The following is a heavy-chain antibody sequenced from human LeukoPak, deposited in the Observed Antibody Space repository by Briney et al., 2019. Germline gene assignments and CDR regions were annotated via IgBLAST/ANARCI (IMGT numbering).Heavy chain of an antibody. Sequence: ASVKVSCKASGYTFTGYYMHWVRQAPGQGLEWIGWINPNSGGTNYAQKFQGRVTMTRDTSISTAYMELSRLRSDDTAVYYCARGRSVIWFGELLFDYWGQGTLVTVSS. CDR3: ARGRSVIWFGELLFDY. D-gene: IGHD3-10*01. CDR1: GYTFTGYY. CDR2: INPNSGGT. J-gene: IGHJ4*02. V-gene: IGHV1-2*02.